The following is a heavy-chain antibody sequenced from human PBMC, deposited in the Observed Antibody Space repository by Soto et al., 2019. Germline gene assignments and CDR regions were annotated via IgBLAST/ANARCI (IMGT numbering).Heavy chain of an antibody. CDR1: GGSFSGYY. Sequence: ASETLSLTCAVYGGSFSGYYWSWIRQPPGKGLEWIGEINHSGSTNYNPSLKSRVTISVDTSKNQFSLKLSSVTAADTAVYYCARGGLGYYYGSGSYYYWGQGTLVTVSS. V-gene: IGHV4-34*01. J-gene: IGHJ4*02. CDR2: INHSGST. CDR3: ARGGLGYYYGSGSYYY. D-gene: IGHD3-10*01.